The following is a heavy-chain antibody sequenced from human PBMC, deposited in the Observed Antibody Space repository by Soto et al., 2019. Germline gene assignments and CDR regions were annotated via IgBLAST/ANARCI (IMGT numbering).Heavy chain of an antibody. J-gene: IGHJ5*02. Sequence: PSATLSLTCAVYGGAFNTYYWTWIRQPPGKGLEWIGDINHGGSTNYNPSLKSRVTISVDTPRNQFSLKLSSVTAADTAVYYCARRLGWGAYNWLDPWGQGTLVTVAS. D-gene: IGHD6-19*01. CDR3: ARRLGWGAYNWLDP. CDR1: GGAFNTYY. CDR2: INHGGST. V-gene: IGHV4-34*01.